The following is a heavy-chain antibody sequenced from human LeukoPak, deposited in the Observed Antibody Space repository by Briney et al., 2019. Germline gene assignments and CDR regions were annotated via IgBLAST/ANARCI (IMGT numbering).Heavy chain of an antibody. CDR3: ARDHRLLDAFDI. J-gene: IGHJ3*02. D-gene: IGHD2-15*01. CDR2: ISSSGSTI. CDR1: GFTFSDYY. Sequence: GGSLRPSCAASGFTFSDYYMSWIRQAPGRGLEWVSYISSSGSTIYYADSVKGRFTISRDNAKNSLYLQMNSLRAEDTAVYYCARDHRLLDAFDIWGQGTMVTVSS. V-gene: IGHV3-11*04.